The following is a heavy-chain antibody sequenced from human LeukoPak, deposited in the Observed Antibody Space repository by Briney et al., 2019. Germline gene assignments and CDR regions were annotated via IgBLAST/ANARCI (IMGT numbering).Heavy chain of an antibody. J-gene: IGHJ4*02. V-gene: IGHV1-69*04. D-gene: IGHD6-13*01. CDR2: IIPILGIA. Sequence: EWMVRIIPILGIANYAHKFQGRVTITADKSTSTAYMELSSLRSEDTAVYYCARGPGIAPDYWGQGTLVTVSS. CDR3: ARGPGIAPDY.